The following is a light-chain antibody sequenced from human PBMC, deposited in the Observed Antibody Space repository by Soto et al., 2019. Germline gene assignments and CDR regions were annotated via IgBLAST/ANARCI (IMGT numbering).Light chain of an antibody. CDR1: QSVSSY. J-gene: IGKJ4*01. Sequence: EIVLTQSPATLSLSPGERATLSCRASQSVSSYLAWYQQKPGQAPRLLIYDASSRATGIPDRFSGSGSETDFTLTISSLEPEDFAFYHCQQYGSSPLTFGGGTKVDI. CDR3: QQYGSSPLT. V-gene: IGKV3-11*01. CDR2: DAS.